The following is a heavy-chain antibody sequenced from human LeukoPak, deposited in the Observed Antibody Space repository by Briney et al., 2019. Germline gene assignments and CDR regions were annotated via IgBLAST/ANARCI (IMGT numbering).Heavy chain of an antibody. CDR1: GGSISSYY. V-gene: IGHV4-59*01. CDR2: IYYSGST. CDR3: ARDPTTVTKGFDV. D-gene: IGHD4-17*01. Sequence: SETLSLTCTVSGGSISSYYWSWIRQPPGKGLEWIGYIYYSGSTNYNPSLKSRVTISVDTSKKQFSLKMTSLTAADTAVYYCARDPTTVTKGFDVWGQGTMVTVSS. J-gene: IGHJ3*01.